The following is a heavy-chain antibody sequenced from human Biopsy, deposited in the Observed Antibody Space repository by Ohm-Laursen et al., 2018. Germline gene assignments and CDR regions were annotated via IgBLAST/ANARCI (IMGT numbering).Heavy chain of an antibody. D-gene: IGHD2-15*01. J-gene: IGHJ4*02. CDR1: GFTFSDHY. Sequence: SLRLSCLASGFTFSDHYMEWVRQAPGKGLEWVGRSRNKANSYTSVYAASVKGRFTISRDESETSMFLQMSGLKTEDTAVYYCARMFARPGACSGGTCYPGDDYWGQGTLVTVSS. CDR2: SRNKANSYTS. V-gene: IGHV3-72*01. CDR3: ARMFARPGACSGGTCYPGDDY.